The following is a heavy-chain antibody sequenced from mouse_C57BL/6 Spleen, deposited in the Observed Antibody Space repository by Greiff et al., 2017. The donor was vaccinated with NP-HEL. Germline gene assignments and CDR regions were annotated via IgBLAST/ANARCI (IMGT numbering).Heavy chain of an antibody. CDR1: GYTFTDYY. J-gene: IGHJ4*01. CDR2: INPYNGGT. CDR3: ARSGSTGANSYYAMDY. V-gene: IGHV1-19*01. D-gene: IGHD4-1*02. Sequence: EVQLQQSGPVLVKPGASVKMSCKASGYTFTDYYMNWVKQSHGKSLEWIGVINPYNGGTSYNQKFKGKATLTVDKSSSTAYMELNSLTSEDSAVYYCARSGSTGANSYYAMDYWGQGTSVTVSS.